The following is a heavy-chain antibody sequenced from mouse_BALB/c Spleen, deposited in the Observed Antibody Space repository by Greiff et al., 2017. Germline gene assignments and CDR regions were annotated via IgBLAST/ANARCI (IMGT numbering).Heavy chain of an antibody. CDR3: ARRENYRYDDPAWFAY. CDR2: ISSGGSYT. CDR1: GFTFSSYA. J-gene: IGHJ3*01. Sequence: EVKVVESGGGLVKPGGSLKLSCAASGFTFSSYAMSWVRQTPEKRLEWVATISSGGSYTYYPDSVKGRFTISRDNAKNTLYLQMSSLRSEDTAMYYCARRENYRYDDPAWFAYWGQGTLVTVSA. V-gene: IGHV5-9-3*01. D-gene: IGHD2-14*01.